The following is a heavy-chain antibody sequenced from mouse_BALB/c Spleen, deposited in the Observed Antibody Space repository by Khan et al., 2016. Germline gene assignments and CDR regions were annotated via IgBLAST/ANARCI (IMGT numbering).Heavy chain of an antibody. D-gene: IGHD2-12*01. J-gene: IGHJ3*01. V-gene: IGHV2-6-7*01. CDR2: IWGDGRT. Sequence: VQLKESGPGLVAPSQSLSITCTVSGFSLTGYGVNWVRQPPGKGLEWLGKIWGDGRTDYNSALKSRVSISKDNSKSQVFLKMNSLQTDDTANYYCSSDYDGFAYWGQGTRSLSLQ. CDR3: SSDYDGFAY. CDR1: GFSLTGYG.